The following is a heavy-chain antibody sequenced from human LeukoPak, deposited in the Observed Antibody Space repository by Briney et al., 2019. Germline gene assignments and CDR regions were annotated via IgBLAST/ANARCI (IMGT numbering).Heavy chain of an antibody. D-gene: IGHD3-3*01. CDR3: ARIVPFSITTYGTNWFDP. CDR1: GGSISSSSYY. CDR2: IYYSGST. Sequence: PSETLSLTCTVSGGSISSSSYYWGCLRPPPGKGLEWMGSIYYSGSTYYSPSLKSRVTISVDTSKNQLSLKMTSVTAADTAVYYCARIVPFSITTYGTNWFDPWGQGTLVTVSS. J-gene: IGHJ5*02. V-gene: IGHV4-39*07.